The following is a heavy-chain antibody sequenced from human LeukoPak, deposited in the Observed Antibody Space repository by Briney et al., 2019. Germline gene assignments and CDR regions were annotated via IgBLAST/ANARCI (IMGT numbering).Heavy chain of an antibody. CDR1: GFTISNYW. J-gene: IGHJ4*02. D-gene: IGHD6-19*01. Sequence: GGSLRLSCAASGFTISNYWMNWLRQAPGKGLEWVVNIKQDGSDKRYMDSVKGRFTISRDNAKNLLYLKMDSLRAEDTAVYYCASGTGWLIDYWGQGTLVTVSS. CDR2: IKQDGSDK. V-gene: IGHV3-7*05. CDR3: ASGTGWLIDY.